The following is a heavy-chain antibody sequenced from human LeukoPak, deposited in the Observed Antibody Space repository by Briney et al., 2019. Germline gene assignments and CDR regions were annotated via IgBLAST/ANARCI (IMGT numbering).Heavy chain of an antibody. V-gene: IGHV4-34*01. CDR1: GGSFSGYY. CDR3: AMSAGALTTLDY. D-gene: IGHD1-26*01. J-gene: IGHJ4*02. Sequence: PSETLSLTCAVYGGSFSGYYWSWIRQPPGKGLEWIGEINHSGSTNYNPSLKRRVTISVDTSKNQFSLKLSSVTAADTAVYYCAMSAGALTTLDYWGQGTLVTVSS. CDR2: INHSGST.